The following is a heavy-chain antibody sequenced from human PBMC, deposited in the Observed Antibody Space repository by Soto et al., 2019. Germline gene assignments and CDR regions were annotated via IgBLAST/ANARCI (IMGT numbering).Heavy chain of an antibody. V-gene: IGHV2-5*02. CDR1: GFSFSINGVA. CDR3: AHKRDASRGFKS. D-gene: IGHD2-2*01. J-gene: IGHJ5*01. CDR2: IYWDDDQ. Sequence: QITLKASGPTLVKPTQTLTLTCTFSGFSFSINGVAVGWIRQPPGQALEWLALIYWDDDQRYNPSLKNRLTITNDTPRNQVFLTMTNMDPGDTSTYYCAHKRDASRGFKSWDQGTLVTDSS.